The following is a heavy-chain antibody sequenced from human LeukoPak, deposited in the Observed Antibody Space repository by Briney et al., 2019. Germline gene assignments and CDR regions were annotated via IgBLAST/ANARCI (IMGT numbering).Heavy chain of an antibody. D-gene: IGHD1-1*01. CDR2: IYYSGST. J-gene: IGHJ4*02. CDR1: GGSISSSSYY. CDR3: ARNPPGKFPFDY. V-gene: IGHV4-39*01. Sequence: KPSETLSLTCTVSGGSISSSSYYWGWIRQPPGKGLEWIGSIYYSGSTYYNPSLKSRVTISVDTSKNQFSLKLSSVTAADTAVYYCARNPPGKFPFDYWGQGTLVTVSS.